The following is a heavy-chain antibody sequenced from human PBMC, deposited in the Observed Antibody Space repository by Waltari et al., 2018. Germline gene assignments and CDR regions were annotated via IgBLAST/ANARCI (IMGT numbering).Heavy chain of an antibody. D-gene: IGHD2-15*01. CDR2: ISSSSQTT. J-gene: IGHJ4*02. V-gene: IGHV3-48*04. CDR1: GFDFNTYS. Sequence: EVHLVESGGGLVQPGGSLTLSWASSGFDFNTYSMNWVRQAPGKGLEWLSYISSSSQTTYYADSVRGRFTISRDNAQNSLYLHMNSLRAEDTAVYYCARDEVVVAGVPHDYWGQGTLVTVSS. CDR3: ARDEVVVAGVPHDY.